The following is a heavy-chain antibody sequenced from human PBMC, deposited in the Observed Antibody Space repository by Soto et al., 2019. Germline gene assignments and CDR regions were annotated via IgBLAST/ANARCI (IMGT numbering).Heavy chain of an antibody. D-gene: IGHD4-17*01. J-gene: IGHJ1*01. CDR1: GFTFSTYW. CDR3: VSASYGDHEYFQN. V-gene: IGHV3-74*01. CDR2: IKPDGTMT. Sequence: EVQLVESGGGLVQPGGSLRLSCAASGFTFSTYWMHWVRQAPGEGLVWVSRIKPDGTMTNYADSVKGRFTISRDNANNTLYLQMTSLRAEDTAVYFCVSASYGDHEYFQNWGQGTLVTVSS.